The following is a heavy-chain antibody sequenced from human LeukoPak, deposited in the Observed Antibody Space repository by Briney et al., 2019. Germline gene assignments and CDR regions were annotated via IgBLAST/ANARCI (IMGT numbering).Heavy chain of an antibody. J-gene: IGHJ4*02. CDR3: AKGSPQFDF. CDR1: GFTFSSYG. D-gene: IGHD1-26*01. V-gene: IGHV3-30*18. Sequence: GGSLRLSCAASGFTFSSYGMHGVRQAPGKGLEWVAVISSDGSNADYADSVKGRFTISRGNSKSTLYLQMNSLRAEDTAVYYCAKGSPQFDFWGQGTLVTVSS. CDR2: ISSDGSNA.